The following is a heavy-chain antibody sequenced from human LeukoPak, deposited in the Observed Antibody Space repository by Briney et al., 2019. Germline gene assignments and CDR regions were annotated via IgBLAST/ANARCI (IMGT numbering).Heavy chain of an antibody. Sequence: PGGSLRLSCAVSGFTFSDYYMSWIRQAPGKGLEWVSYISSSGSTIYYADSVKGRFTISRDNAKDSLYLQMNSLRAEDTAVYYCAREMATTNAFDIWGQGTMVTVSS. CDR3: AREMATTNAFDI. CDR1: GFTFSDYY. V-gene: IGHV3-11*01. D-gene: IGHD5-24*01. J-gene: IGHJ3*02. CDR2: ISSSGSTI.